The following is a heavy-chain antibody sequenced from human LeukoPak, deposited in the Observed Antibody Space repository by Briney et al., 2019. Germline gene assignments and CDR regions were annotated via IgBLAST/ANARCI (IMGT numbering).Heavy chain of an antibody. Sequence: SETLSLTCTVSGGSISSYYWSWIRQPPGKGLKWIGYIYYSGSTNYNPSLKSRVTISVDTSKNQFSLKLSSVTAADTAVYYCARLYSYGPGGAFDIWGQGTMVTVSS. CDR2: IYYSGST. V-gene: IGHV4-59*01. D-gene: IGHD5-18*01. CDR3: ARLYSYGPGGAFDI. CDR1: GGSISSYY. J-gene: IGHJ3*02.